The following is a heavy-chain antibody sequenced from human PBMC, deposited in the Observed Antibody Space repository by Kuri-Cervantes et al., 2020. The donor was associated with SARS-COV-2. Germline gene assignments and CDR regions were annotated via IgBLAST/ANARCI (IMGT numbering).Heavy chain of an antibody. V-gene: IGHV3-66*01. CDR2: IYSGGST. D-gene: IGHD2-15*01. CDR3: ARDLICSTCDTPDYYGMDV. Sequence: GESLKISCAASGFPVASNYMNWVRQAPEKGLEWVSSIYSGGSTHYAESLKGRFTISRDTSKNTVYLQMNSLRGEDTGVYYCARDLICSTCDTPDYYGMDVWGQGTTVTVSS. J-gene: IGHJ6*02. CDR1: GFPVASNY.